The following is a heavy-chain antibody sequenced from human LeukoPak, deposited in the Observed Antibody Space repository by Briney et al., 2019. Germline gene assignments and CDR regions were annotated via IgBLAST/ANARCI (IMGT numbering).Heavy chain of an antibody. J-gene: IGHJ4*02. CDR2: ISSSSSTI. D-gene: IGHD5-12*01. V-gene: IGHV3-48*01. CDR1: GFTFSSYS. Sequence: PGGSLRLSCAASGFTFSSYSMNWARQAPGKGLEWVSYISSSSSTIYYADSVKGRFTISRDNAKNSLYLQMNSLRAEDTAVYYCNVDIVATPIDYWGQGTLVTVSS. CDR3: NVDIVATPIDY.